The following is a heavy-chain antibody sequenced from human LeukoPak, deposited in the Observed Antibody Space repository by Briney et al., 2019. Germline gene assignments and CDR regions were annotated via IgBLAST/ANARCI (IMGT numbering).Heavy chain of an antibody. Sequence: GGSLRLSCTASGFTFSSYWMSWVRQAPGKGLEWVANIKQDGSEKYYVDSVKGRFTISRDNAKNSLYLQMNSLRAEDTAVYYCARAKYYYDSSGQHAFDIWGQGTMVTVSS. CDR2: IKQDGSEK. D-gene: IGHD3-22*01. J-gene: IGHJ3*02. V-gene: IGHV3-7*01. CDR1: GFTFSSYW. CDR3: ARAKYYYDSSGQHAFDI.